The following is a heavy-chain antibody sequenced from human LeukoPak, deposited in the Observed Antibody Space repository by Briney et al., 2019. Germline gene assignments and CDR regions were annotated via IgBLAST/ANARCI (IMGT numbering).Heavy chain of an antibody. Sequence: PSETLSLTCTVSGGSISSSSYYWGWIRQPPGKGLEWIGSIYYSGSTYYNPSLKSRVTISVDTSKNQFSLNLTSVTAADTAVYYCARPTVDGYCSSTSCYHAFDIWGQGTMVTVSS. CDR3: ARPTVDGYCSSTSCYHAFDI. CDR1: GGSISSSSYY. D-gene: IGHD2-2*01. V-gene: IGHV4-39*01. J-gene: IGHJ3*02. CDR2: IYYSGST.